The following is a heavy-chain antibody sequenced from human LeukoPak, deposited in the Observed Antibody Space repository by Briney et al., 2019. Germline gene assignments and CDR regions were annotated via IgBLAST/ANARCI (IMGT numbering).Heavy chain of an antibody. V-gene: IGHV3-30*03. J-gene: IGHJ4*02. D-gene: IGHD3-22*01. CDR1: GFTFSSYG. CDR2: ISYDGSNK. CDR3: ARVQNSYHYDSSGYVYY. Sequence: HPGGSLRLSCAASGFTFSSYGMHWVRQAPGKGLEWVAVISYDGSNKYYADSVKGRFTISRDSSKNTLYLQMNSLRAEDTAVYYCARVQNSYHYDSSGYVYYWGQGTLVTVSS.